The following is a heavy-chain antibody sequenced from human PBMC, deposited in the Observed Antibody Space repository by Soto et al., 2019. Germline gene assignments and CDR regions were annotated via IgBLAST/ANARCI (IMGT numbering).Heavy chain of an antibody. CDR3: LKDVMPGAADC. J-gene: IGHJ4*02. Sequence: EVKLVESGGGLVQPGRSLRLSCVASGFTSDDYAMHWVRQAPGKGLEWVAGIYWNSNRIDYGDSVKGRFTISRDNAEKSLYLQMNSLRPEDTAMYCCLKDVMPGAADCWGQGTLVTVSS. V-gene: IGHV3-9*02. D-gene: IGHD7-27*01. CDR1: GFTSDDYA. CDR2: IYWNSNRI.